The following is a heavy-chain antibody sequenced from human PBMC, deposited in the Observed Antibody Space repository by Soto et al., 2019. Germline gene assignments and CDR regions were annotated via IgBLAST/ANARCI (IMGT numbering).Heavy chain of an antibody. CDR1: GYTFTSYA. Sequence: QVQLVQSGAEVKKPGASVKVSCKASGYTFTSYAMHWVRKAPGQSLEWMGWINAGNGNTKYSQKFQGRVTITSDTSARGAYMELSSLRSEGKAVYSCERSYVLVTAADYWGQGTLVPVS. V-gene: IGHV1-3*01. J-gene: IGHJ4*02. D-gene: IGHD2-21*02. CDR2: INAGNGNT. CDR3: ERSYVLVTAADY.